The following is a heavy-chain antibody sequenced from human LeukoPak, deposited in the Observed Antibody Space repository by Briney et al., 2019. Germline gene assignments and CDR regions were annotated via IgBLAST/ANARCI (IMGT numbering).Heavy chain of an antibody. V-gene: IGHV1-69*04. CDR2: IIPILGVA. J-gene: IGHJ4*02. Sequence: ASVKVSCKASGGTFSSYAISWVRQAPGQGLEWMGRIIPILGVANYAQKFQGRVTITADKSTSTAYMELSSLRSEDAAVYYCARVSSNSRGDYFDYWGQGTLVTVSS. CDR1: GGTFSSYA. D-gene: IGHD4-23*01. CDR3: ARVSSNSRGDYFDY.